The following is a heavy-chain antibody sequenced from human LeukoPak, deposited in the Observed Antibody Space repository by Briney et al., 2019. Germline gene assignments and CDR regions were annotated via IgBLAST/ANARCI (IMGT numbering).Heavy chain of an antibody. CDR3: ARQGVTMIVVVRHYFDY. CDR1: GFTFSSYA. Sequence: GSLSLSCAASGFTFSSYAMHWVRQAPGKGLEWVAVISYDGSNKYYADSVKGRFTISRDNSKNTLYLQMNSLRAEDTAVYYCARQGVTMIVVVRHYFDYWGQGTLVTVSS. D-gene: IGHD3-22*01. CDR2: ISYDGSNK. V-gene: IGHV3-30*01. J-gene: IGHJ4*02.